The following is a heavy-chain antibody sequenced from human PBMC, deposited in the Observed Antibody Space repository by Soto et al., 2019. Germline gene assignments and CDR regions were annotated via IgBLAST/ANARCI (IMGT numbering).Heavy chain of an antibody. D-gene: IGHD3-10*01. Sequence: ASVKVSCKASGYTFTSYYMHWVRQAPGQGLEWMGIINPSGGSTSYAQKFQGRVTMTTDTSTSTAYMDLRSLRSDDTAVYYCASTNYNPSIKSRVTISVDTSTNQFSLKLSSVTAADTAVYYCARASRFSADYYGSGSYYNEMMWFDPWGQGTLVTVSS. J-gene: IGHJ5*02. CDR2: INPSGGST. CDR1: GYTFTSYY. CDR3: ASTNYNPSIKSRVTISVDTSTNQFSLKLSSVTAADTAVYYCARASRFSADYYGSGSYYNEMMWFDP. V-gene: IGHV1-46*01.